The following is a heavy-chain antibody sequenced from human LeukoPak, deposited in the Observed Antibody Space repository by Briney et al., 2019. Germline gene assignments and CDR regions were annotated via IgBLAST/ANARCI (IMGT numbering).Heavy chain of an antibody. D-gene: IGHD1-26*01. Sequence: ETLSLTCTVSGYSISSGYYWGWIRQPPGKGLEWVSGISGSGDNTWYADSVKGRFTISRDNSKKTLDLQMHSLRAEDTALYYCARDNVPVGATTRPDYWGQGTLVTVSS. V-gene: IGHV3-23*01. CDR2: ISGSGDNT. CDR1: GYSISSGYY. CDR3: ARDNVPVGATTRPDY. J-gene: IGHJ4*02.